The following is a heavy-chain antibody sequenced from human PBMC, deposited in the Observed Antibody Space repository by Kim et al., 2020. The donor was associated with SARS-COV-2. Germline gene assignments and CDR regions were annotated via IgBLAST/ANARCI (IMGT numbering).Heavy chain of an antibody. V-gene: IGHV4-34*01. Sequence: SETLSLTCAVYGGSFSGYYWSWIRQSPGKGLEWIGEINHSGSTNYNPSLKSRLTISVDTSKKQFSLKLTFVTAADTAVYYCARRVPSGRQQLARGRCAAIDIWGQGTMVTVSP. D-gene: IGHD6-13*01. CDR1: GGSFSGYY. CDR3: ARRVPSGRQQLARGRCAAIDI. J-gene: IGHJ3*02. CDR2: INHSGST.